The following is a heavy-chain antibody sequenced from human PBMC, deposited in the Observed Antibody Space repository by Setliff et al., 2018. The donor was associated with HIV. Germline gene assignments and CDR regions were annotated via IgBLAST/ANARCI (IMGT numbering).Heavy chain of an antibody. CDR2: IDHSGST. D-gene: IGHD3-10*01. CDR3: ARGLNYYGSGSYLPLGY. CDR1: GGSFNGYY. Sequence: SETLSLTCAVYGGSFNGYYWTWIRQPPGKGMEWIGEIDHSGSTKYHASLKSRVTISIDTSKNQISLKLSSVTAAYTAVYYCARGLNYYGSGSYLPLGYWGQGTLVT. V-gene: IGHV4-34*01. J-gene: IGHJ4*02.